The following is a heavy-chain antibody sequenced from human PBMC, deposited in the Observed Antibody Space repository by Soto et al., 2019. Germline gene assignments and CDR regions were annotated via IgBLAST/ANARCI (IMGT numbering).Heavy chain of an antibody. CDR3: AKSAYYDIFTGRLDS. J-gene: IGHJ4*02. V-gene: IGHV3-9*01. Sequence: GGSLSLSCAASGFTFDDYAIYWVRQAPGKGLEWVSGISWNSGSIGYADSVKGRFTISRDNAENSLYLQMNSLRAEDTALYYCAKSAYYDIFTGRLDSWGQGTLVTVSS. CDR1: GFTFDDYA. D-gene: IGHD3-9*01. CDR2: ISWNSGSI.